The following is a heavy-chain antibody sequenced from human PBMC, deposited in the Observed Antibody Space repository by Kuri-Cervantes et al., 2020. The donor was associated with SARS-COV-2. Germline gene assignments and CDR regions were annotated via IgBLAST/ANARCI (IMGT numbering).Heavy chain of an antibody. D-gene: IGHD3-16*01. Sequence: GGSLRLSCTASGFIFSDYYMTWIRQAPGKGLEWVSNIGPSGTTKYYADSVKGRFTISRDNSKNTLYLQMNSLRAEDTAVYYCAREGERAGYYYYYYMDVWGKGTTVTVSS. V-gene: IGHV3-11*04. CDR2: IGPSGTTK. CDR3: AREGERAGYYYYYYMDV. J-gene: IGHJ6*03. CDR1: GFIFSDYY.